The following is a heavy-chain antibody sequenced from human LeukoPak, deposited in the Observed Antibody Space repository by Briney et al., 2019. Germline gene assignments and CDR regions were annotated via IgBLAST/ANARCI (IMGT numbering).Heavy chain of an antibody. CDR2: IRSDSSYI. CDR3: ARDLQDFDY. V-gene: IGHV3-21*01. Sequence: GGSLRLSCVASGFAFNTYTMTWVRQAPGKGLQWVSSIRSDSSYISYADSLKGRFTISRDNAKNSLYLQMHSLRAEDTAVYYCARDLQDFDYWGQGTLVIVSS. J-gene: IGHJ4*02. CDR1: GFAFNTYT.